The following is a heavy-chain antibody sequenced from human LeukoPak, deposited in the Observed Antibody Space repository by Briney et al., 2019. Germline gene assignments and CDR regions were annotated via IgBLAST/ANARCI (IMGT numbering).Heavy chain of an antibody. CDR1: GYTFTNYD. CDR2: MNPNSGNT. V-gene: IGHV1-8*01. CDR3: ARTYYYGSGKYYYYMDV. D-gene: IGHD3-10*01. J-gene: IGHJ6*03. Sequence: GASVKVSCKASGYTFTNYDINWVRQATGQGLEWMGWMNPNSGNTGYAQNFQGRVTMTRNTSISTAYMELSSLRSEDTAVYYCARTYYYGSGKYYYYMDVWGKGTTVTVSS.